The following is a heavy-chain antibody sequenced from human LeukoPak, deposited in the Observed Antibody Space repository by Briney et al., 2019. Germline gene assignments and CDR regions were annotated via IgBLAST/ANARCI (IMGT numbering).Heavy chain of an antibody. Sequence: GGSPRLSCAASGFTFDDYAMHWVRQAPGKGLEWVSGISWNSGSIGYADSVKGRFTISRDNAENSLFLQMNSLRPEDTALYYCAKARNTGWFSPDFDYWGQGTLVTVSS. V-gene: IGHV3-9*01. D-gene: IGHD6-19*01. CDR1: GFTFDDYA. CDR3: AKARNTGWFSPDFDY. J-gene: IGHJ4*02. CDR2: ISWNSGSI.